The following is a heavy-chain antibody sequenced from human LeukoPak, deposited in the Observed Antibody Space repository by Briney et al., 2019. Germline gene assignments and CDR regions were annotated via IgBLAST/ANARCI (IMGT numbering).Heavy chain of an antibody. CDR3: ARDQRSLFDV. J-gene: IGHJ4*02. D-gene: IGHD1-26*01. CDR1: GGSISSSSYY. CDR2: IYYSGRT. Sequence: SETLSLTCTVSGGSISSSSYYWGWIRQPPGKGLEWIGSIYYSGRTYYNPSLKSRVTISVDTSKNQFSLKLSSVTAADTAVYYCARDQRSLFDVWGQGSLVTVSS. V-gene: IGHV4-39*07.